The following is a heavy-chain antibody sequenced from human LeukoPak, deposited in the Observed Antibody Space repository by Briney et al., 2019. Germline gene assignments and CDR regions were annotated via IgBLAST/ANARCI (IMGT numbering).Heavy chain of an antibody. CDR3: ARSEMYYYDSSGYYVGDY. CDR2: INPNSGGT. CDR1: GYTFTGYY. V-gene: IGHV1-2*06. Sequence: ASVKVSCKASGYTFTGYYMHWVRQAPGQGLEWMGRINPNSGGTNYAQKSQGRVTMTRDTSISTAYMELSRLRSDDTAVYYCARSEMYYYDSSGYYVGDYWGQGTLVTVSS. D-gene: IGHD3-22*01. J-gene: IGHJ4*02.